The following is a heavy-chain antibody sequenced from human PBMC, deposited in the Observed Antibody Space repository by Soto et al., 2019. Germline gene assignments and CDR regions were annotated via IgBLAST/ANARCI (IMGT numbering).Heavy chain of an antibody. CDR2: ISYDGSNK. CDR3: AKVPLGYCSGGSCYGLDV. J-gene: IGHJ6*02. V-gene: IGHV3-30*18. CDR1: GFTFSSYG. Sequence: GGSLRLSCAASGFTFSSYGMHWVRQAPGKGLEWVAVISYDGSNKYYADSMRGRFTISRDNSKNTLFLQMNSLRAEDTAVYCCAKVPLGYCSGGSCYGLDVWGQGTTVTVSS. D-gene: IGHD2-15*01.